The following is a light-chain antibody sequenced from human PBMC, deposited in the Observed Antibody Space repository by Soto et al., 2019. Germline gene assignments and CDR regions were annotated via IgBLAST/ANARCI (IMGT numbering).Light chain of an antibody. CDR2: GAS. CDR3: QQFGGSRGT. V-gene: IGKV3-20*01. J-gene: IGKJ4*01. CDR1: QSFSSTY. Sequence: EIVLTQSPGTLSLSPGERAILSYRASQSFSSTYLAWYQHKPGQAPRLLIYGASSRATGIPDRFSGSGSGTDFTLTISRLEPEDFAVYYCQQFGGSRGTFGGGTKVEIK.